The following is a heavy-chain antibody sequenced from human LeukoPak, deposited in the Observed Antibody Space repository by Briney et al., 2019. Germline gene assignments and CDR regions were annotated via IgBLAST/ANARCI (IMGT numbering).Heavy chain of an antibody. J-gene: IGHJ3*02. D-gene: IGHD3-3*01. CDR3: ARSRDYDFWSGPIDAFDI. CDR1: GYSFTSYW. V-gene: IGHV5-51*01. CDR2: IYPGDSDT. Sequence: GESLKISCKGSGYSFTSYWIGWVRQMPGKGLEWMGIIYPGDSDTRYSPSFQGQVTISADKSISTAYLQWSSLKASDTAMYYCARSRDYDFWSGPIDAFDIWGQGTMVTVSS.